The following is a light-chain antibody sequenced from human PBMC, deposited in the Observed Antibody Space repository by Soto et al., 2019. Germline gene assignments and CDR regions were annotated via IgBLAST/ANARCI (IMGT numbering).Light chain of an antibody. Sequence: EIVMTQSPATLSLSPGGRATLSCRASQSISGTLAWYQHKPGQAPXLLIHGASTRAPGFPARFSGSGSGTDLTLTISSLQSEYFAVYYCQQYNDWPWTFGQGTKV. CDR2: GAS. V-gene: IGKV3-15*01. CDR3: QQYNDWPWT. CDR1: QSISGT. J-gene: IGKJ1*01.